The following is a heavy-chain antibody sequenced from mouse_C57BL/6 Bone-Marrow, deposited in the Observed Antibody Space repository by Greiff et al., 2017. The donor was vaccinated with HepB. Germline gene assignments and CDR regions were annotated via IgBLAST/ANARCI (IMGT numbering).Heavy chain of an antibody. CDR1: GYTFTSYW. V-gene: IGHV1-50*01. D-gene: IGHD2-1*01. CDR3: AREGLLWPYAMDY. CDR2: IDPSDSYT. J-gene: IGHJ4*01. Sequence: QVQLKQPGAELVKPGAPVKLSCKASGYTFTSYWMQWVKQRPGQGLEWIGEIDPSDSYTNYNQKFKGKATLTVDTSSSTAYMQLSSLTSEDSAVYYCAREGLLWPYAMDYWGQGTSVTVSS.